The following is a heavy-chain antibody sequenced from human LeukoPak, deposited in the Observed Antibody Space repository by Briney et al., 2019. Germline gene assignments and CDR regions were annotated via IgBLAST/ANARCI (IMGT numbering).Heavy chain of an antibody. J-gene: IGHJ4*02. D-gene: IGHD4-17*01. CDR1: GGSFSGYY. Sequence: PSETLSLTCAVYGGSFSGYYWSWIRQPPGKGLEWIGYIYYSGSTNYNPSLKSRVTISVDTSKNQFSLKLSSVTAADTAVYYCARGEDGDYWVLFDYWGQGTLVTVSS. V-gene: IGHV4-59*01. CDR3: ARGEDGDYWVLFDY. CDR2: IYYSGST.